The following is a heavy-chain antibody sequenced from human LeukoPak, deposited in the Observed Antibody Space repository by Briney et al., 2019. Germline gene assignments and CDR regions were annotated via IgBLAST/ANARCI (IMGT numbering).Heavy chain of an antibody. Sequence: GGSLRLSCVGSGFTFRSYAMSWVRQAPEKGLEFVSGIYENGGTTYYADSVKGRFSISRDNSKNTLYLQMDSLRGEDTAVYYCAKDFRIGYSAHFDYWGQGALVTVSS. CDR3: AKDFRIGYSAHFDY. V-gene: IGHV3-23*01. J-gene: IGHJ4*02. D-gene: IGHD2-21*01. CDR2: IYENGGTT. CDR1: GFTFRSYA.